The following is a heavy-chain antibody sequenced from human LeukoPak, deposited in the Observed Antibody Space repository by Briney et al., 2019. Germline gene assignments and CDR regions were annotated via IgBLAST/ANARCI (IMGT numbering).Heavy chain of an antibody. CDR1: GFTFNSYA. CDR3: AKEGDSSGYYFLAEYFQH. Sequence: GGSLRLSCAASGFTFNSYAMSWVRQAPGKGLEWVSAISGSGGSTYYADSVKGRFTISRDNSKNTLYLQMNSLRAEDTAVYYCAKEGDSSGYYFLAEYFQHWGQGTLVTVSS. D-gene: IGHD3-22*01. CDR2: ISGSGGST. J-gene: IGHJ1*01. V-gene: IGHV3-23*01.